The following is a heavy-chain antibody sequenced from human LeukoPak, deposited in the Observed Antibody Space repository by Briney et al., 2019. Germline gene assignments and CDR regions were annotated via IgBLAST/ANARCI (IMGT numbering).Heavy chain of an antibody. Sequence: SVKVSCKASGGTFNNYAITWVRQAPGQGLEWMGRIIPIFGTVNYAQKFQGRVKISTDESTSTAYMELTSLRSEDTAVYYCARVSYSGTYQGASAFDIWGQGTVVTVSS. D-gene: IGHD1-26*01. V-gene: IGHV1-69*05. J-gene: IGHJ3*02. CDR1: GGTFNNYA. CDR2: IIPIFGTV. CDR3: ARVSYSGTYQGASAFDI.